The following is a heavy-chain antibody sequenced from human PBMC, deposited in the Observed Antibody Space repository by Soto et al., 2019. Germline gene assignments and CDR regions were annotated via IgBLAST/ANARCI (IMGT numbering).Heavy chain of an antibody. CDR2: IYSDGST. CDR1: GFTVNSNY. J-gene: IGHJ4*02. V-gene: IGHV3-66*01. Sequence: EVQLVESGGGLVQPGGSLRLSCAASGFTVNSNYMSWVRQAPGKGLEWVSVIYSDGSTYYADSVKGRFIISRDNSSNTLDFKMNSLRAADTAVYYCATLPKYDILSGFYPCWGQGTLVTVSS. CDR3: ATLPKYDILSGFYPC. D-gene: IGHD3-9*01.